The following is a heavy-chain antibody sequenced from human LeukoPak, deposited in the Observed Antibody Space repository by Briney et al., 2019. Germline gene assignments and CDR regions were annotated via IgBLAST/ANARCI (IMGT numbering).Heavy chain of an antibody. Sequence: PGGSLRLSCAVSGFTFSSYSMNWVRQAPGKGLEWVSSISTSSSYIYYADSVKGRFTISRDNAKNSLYLQMNSLRAEDTAVYYCARTRYCSGGSCYSGQDYWGQGTLVTVSS. D-gene: IGHD2-15*01. CDR3: ARTRYCSGGSCYSGQDY. CDR1: GFTFSSYS. CDR2: ISTSSSYI. V-gene: IGHV3-21*01. J-gene: IGHJ4*02.